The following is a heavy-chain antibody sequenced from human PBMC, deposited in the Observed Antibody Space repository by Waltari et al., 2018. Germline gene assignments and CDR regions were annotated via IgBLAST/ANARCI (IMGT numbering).Heavy chain of an antibody. CDR1: GVSSSTSRYY. Sequence: QLQLQESGPGLVNPSETLSLTCTVSGVSSSTSRYYWGWIRQPPGKWLDWIGSLHYGGSSYFNPSLKSRVTISVDTSKNQFSLKLTSVTAADTAVYYCATLPIPLELWYFDLWGRGTLVTVSS. V-gene: IGHV4-39*01. J-gene: IGHJ2*01. CDR2: LHYGGSS. D-gene: IGHD1-7*01. CDR3: ATLPIPLELWYFDL.